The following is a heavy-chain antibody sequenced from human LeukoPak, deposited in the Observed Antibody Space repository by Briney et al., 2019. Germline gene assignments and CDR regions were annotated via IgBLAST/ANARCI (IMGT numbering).Heavy chain of an antibody. CDR2: IYSGGST. J-gene: IGHJ3*02. CDR3: ARGGSYLSAFDI. CDR1: GFTVSSNS. Sequence: GGSLRLSCTVSGFTVSSNSMSWVRQAPGKGLEWVSIIYSGGSTFYADSVKGRFTISRDNSKNTLYLQMNSLRAEDTAVYYCARGGSYLSAFDIWGQGTMVTVSS. V-gene: IGHV3-53*01. D-gene: IGHD1-26*01.